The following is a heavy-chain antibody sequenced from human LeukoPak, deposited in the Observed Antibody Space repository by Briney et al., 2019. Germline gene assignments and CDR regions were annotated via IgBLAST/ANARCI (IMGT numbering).Heavy chain of an antibody. Sequence: GASVKVSCKASGYTFIGYYMHWVRQAPGQGLEWMGWINPNSGGTNYAQKFQGRVTMTRDRSISTAYMELSRLRSDDSAIYYCTRDHCSFANCYEDYYYGMDVWGQGTTVTVSS. V-gene: IGHV1-2*02. CDR3: TRDHCSFANCYEDYYYGMDV. D-gene: IGHD2-2*01. J-gene: IGHJ6*02. CDR1: GYTFIGYY. CDR2: INPNSGGT.